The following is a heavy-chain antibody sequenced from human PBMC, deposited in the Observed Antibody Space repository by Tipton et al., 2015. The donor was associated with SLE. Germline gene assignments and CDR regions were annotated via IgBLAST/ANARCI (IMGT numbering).Heavy chain of an antibody. CDR2: INHSGST. J-gene: IGHJ4*02. CDR1: GGSISSGDYY. V-gene: IGHV4-31*03. CDR3: ATRRYDFWSGYQYYFDY. D-gene: IGHD3-3*01. Sequence: TLSLTCTVSGGSISSGDYYWSWIRQHPGKGLEWIGEINHSGSTNYNPSLKSRVTISVGTSKNQFSLKLSSVTAADTAVYYCATRRYDFWSGYQYYFDYWGQGTLVTVSS.